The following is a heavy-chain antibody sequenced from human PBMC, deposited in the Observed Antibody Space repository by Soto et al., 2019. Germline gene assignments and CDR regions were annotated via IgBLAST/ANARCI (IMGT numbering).Heavy chain of an antibody. CDR3: VTYGKSAQRYFGY. V-gene: IGHV5-51*01. D-gene: IGHD1-20*01. J-gene: IGHJ4*02. CDR1: GYMFTNYW. Sequence: PGESLKISCKGSGYMFTNYWIGWVRQMPGKGLEWMGIIHGGDSNTRYSPSFQGQVTISADRSISTAYLQWSSLKASDTALYYCVTYGKSAQRYFGYCGQGYLVTVSS. CDR2: IHGGDSNT.